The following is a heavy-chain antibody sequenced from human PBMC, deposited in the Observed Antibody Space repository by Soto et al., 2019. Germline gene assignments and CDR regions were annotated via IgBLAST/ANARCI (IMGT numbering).Heavy chain of an antibody. J-gene: IGHJ3*02. CDR3: ARGTGRYFDWFPSDAFDI. CDR1: GGSISSGGYS. CDR2: IYHSGST. V-gene: IGHV4-30-2*01. Sequence: PWETLSLICAVSGGSISSGGYSWCWIRQPPGKGLEWIGEIYHSGSTNYNPSLKSRVTISVDKSKNQFSLKLSSVTAADTAVYYCARGTGRYFDWFPSDAFDIWGQGTMVT. D-gene: IGHD3-9*01.